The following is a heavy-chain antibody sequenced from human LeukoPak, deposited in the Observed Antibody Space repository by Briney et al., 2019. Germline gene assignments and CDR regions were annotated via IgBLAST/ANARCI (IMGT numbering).Heavy chain of an antibody. V-gene: IGHV3-53*01. CDR3: AKDHRRYSSSWYGGAHAFDI. D-gene: IGHD6-13*01. CDR2: IYSGGST. CDR1: GFTFSSYE. Sequence: GGSLRLSRAASGFTFSSYEMNWVRQAPGKGLEWVSVIYSGGSTYYADSVKGRFTISRDNSKNTLYLQMNSLRAEDTAVYYCAKDHRRYSSSWYGGAHAFDIWGQGTMVTVSS. J-gene: IGHJ3*02.